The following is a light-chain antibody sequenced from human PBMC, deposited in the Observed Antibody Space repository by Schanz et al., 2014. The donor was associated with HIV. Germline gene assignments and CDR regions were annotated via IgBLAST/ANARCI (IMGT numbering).Light chain of an antibody. V-gene: IGKV1-12*01. CDR2: DAS. Sequence: DIQMTQSPSSVSVSVGDGVTITCRAAQGIRTWLAWYQQKPGRAPKLLIYDASSLQSGVPLRFSGSGSGTDFTLTISSLQPEDSATYYCQQANSFPFTFGPGTKVEI. CDR1: QGIRTW. J-gene: IGKJ3*01. CDR3: QQANSFPFT.